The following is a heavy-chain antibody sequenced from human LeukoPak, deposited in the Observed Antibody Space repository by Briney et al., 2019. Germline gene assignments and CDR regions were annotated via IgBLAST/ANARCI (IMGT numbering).Heavy chain of an antibody. Sequence: GGSLRLSCAASGFSVSKTYMNWVRQAPGKGPEWVSVTRSGGDTRYADSVKGRFTVSRDDFKNTLYLQMNSLRAEDTAVYYCAKEGVYDNSGYNDALDIWGQGTQVTVSS. V-gene: IGHV3-53*01. CDR1: GFSVSKTY. CDR3: AKEGVYDNSGYNDALDI. CDR2: TRSGGDT. J-gene: IGHJ3*02. D-gene: IGHD3-22*01.